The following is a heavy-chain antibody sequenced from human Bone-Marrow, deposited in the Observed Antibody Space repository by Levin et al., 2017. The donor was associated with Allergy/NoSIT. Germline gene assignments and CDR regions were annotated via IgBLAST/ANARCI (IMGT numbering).Heavy chain of an antibody. CDR1: GFTFSIYA. V-gene: IGHV3-33*06. CDR3: AKATGYNGIYGGDH. Sequence: GGSLRLSCAASGFTFSIYAMHWVRQAPGKGLEWVALTWYDGSNKYYAASVKGRFTISRDNAKNTVYLQMNSLRVEDTAVYYCAKATGYNGIYGGDHWGQGTLVTVSS. D-gene: IGHD5-12*01. J-gene: IGHJ5*02. CDR2: TWYDGSNK.